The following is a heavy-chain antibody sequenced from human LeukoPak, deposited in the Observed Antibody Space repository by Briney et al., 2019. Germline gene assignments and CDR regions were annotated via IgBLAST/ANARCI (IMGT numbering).Heavy chain of an antibody. Sequence: GGSLRLSCAPSGFTFSSYGMHWVRQAPGKGLEWVAFIRYDGSNKYYADSVKGRFTISRDNSKNTLYLQMHSLRVEDTAVYYCAKGRGIGDRRFFDYWGQGTLVTVSS. CDR3: AKGRGIGDRRFFDY. V-gene: IGHV3-30*02. D-gene: IGHD3-16*01. CDR2: IRYDGSNK. CDR1: GFTFSSYG. J-gene: IGHJ4*02.